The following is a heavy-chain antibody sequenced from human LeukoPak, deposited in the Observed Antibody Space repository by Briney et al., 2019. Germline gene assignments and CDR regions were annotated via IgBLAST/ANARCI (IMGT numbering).Heavy chain of an antibody. CDR1: GYTFTSYG. Sequence: ASVKVSCKASGYTFTSYGISWVRQAPGQGLEWMGWISAYNGNTNYAQKLQGRVTMTTDTSTSTAYMELSSLRSEDTAVYYCARGYCSGGSCSNYFDYWGQGTLVTVSS. D-gene: IGHD2-15*01. CDR2: ISAYNGNT. V-gene: IGHV1-18*01. J-gene: IGHJ4*02. CDR3: ARGYCSGGSCSNYFDY.